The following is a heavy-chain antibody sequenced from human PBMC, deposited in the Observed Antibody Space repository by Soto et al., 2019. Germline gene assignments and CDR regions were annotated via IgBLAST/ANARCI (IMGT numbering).Heavy chain of an antibody. CDR2: ISANNGNR. V-gene: IGHV1-18*01. D-gene: IGHD1-26*01. Sequence: QVQLVQSGAEVKKPGASVKVSCKASGYTFTSYGISWVRQAPGQGLEWMGWISANNGNRNYAQKLQGRVTMTTDTPTSTAYMKLRSLRSDDTAVYYCARDRGSYALDYWGQGTLITVSS. CDR1: GYTFTSYG. J-gene: IGHJ4*02. CDR3: ARDRGSYALDY.